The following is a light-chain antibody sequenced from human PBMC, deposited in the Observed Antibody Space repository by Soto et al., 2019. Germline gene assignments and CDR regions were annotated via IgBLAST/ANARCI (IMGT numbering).Light chain of an antibody. Sequence: QSVLTQPASVSGSPGQSITISCTGTNSDVGGYNYVSWYQQHPGKAPKRVIYEVSNRPSGVSNRFSASKSGNTASLTISGLQAEDEADYYCNSYTSSSTLVFGSGTKVTVL. CDR3: NSYTSSSTLV. V-gene: IGLV2-14*01. J-gene: IGLJ1*01. CDR2: EVS. CDR1: NSDVGGYNY.